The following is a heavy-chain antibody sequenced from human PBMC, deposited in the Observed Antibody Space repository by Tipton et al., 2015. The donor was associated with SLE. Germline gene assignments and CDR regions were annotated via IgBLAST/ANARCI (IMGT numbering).Heavy chain of an antibody. CDR3: ARGKGSSSWYYFDY. Sequence: TLSLTCAVYGGSFSGYYWSWIRQPPGKGLEWIGEINHSGSTNYNPSLKSRVTISVDTSKNQFSLKLSSVTAADTAGYYCARGKGSSSWYYFDYWGQGTLVTVSS. CDR2: INHSGST. J-gene: IGHJ4*02. CDR1: GGSFSGYY. V-gene: IGHV4-34*01. D-gene: IGHD6-13*01.